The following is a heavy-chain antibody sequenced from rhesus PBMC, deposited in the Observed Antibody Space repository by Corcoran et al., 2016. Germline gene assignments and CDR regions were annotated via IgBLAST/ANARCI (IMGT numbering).Heavy chain of an antibody. Sequence: QLQLQESGPGLVKPSETLSVTCAVSGGSISRRFWNWLRPAPGKGLEWIGYIYGSGSSTNYNPSLKSRVTLSVDTAKNQVYLKLTSVTAADTAVYYCASTRYIYVSDFNYWGQGVLVTVSS. CDR3: ASTRYIYVSDFNY. CDR1: GGSISRRF. J-gene: IGHJ4*01. D-gene: IGHD5-36*01. CDR2: IYGSGSST. V-gene: IGHV4-169*02.